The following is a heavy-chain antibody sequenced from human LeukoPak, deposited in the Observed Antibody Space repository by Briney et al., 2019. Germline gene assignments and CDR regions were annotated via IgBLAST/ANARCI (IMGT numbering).Heavy chain of an antibody. CDR1: GFSFSSYS. D-gene: IGHD3-10*01. J-gene: IGHJ3*02. CDR3: ARGDGATPPDAFDI. Sequence: GGSLRLSCAASGFSFSSYSMNWVRQAPGKGLQWVSSISSSSSYIYYPDSVKGRFTISRDDAKNSLYLQMNSLRGEDTAVYYCARGDGATPPDAFDIWGQGTMVSVSS. V-gene: IGHV3-21*01. CDR2: ISSSSSYI.